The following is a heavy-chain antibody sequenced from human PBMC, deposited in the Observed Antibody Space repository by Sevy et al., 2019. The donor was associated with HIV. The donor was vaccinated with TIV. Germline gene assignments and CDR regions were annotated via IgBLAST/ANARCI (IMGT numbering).Heavy chain of an antibody. J-gene: IGHJ4*02. Sequence: SGPTLVNPTQTLTLTCTFSGFSLSTSGVGVGWIRQPPGKALEWLALIYWDDDKRYSPSLKSRLTIPKDTSKNQVVLTMTNMDPVDTATYYCAHSYCSSTSCYVSYFDYWGQGTLVTVSS. CDR1: GFSLSTSGVG. D-gene: IGHD2-2*01. CDR2: IYWDDDK. V-gene: IGHV2-5*02. CDR3: AHSYCSSTSCYVSYFDY.